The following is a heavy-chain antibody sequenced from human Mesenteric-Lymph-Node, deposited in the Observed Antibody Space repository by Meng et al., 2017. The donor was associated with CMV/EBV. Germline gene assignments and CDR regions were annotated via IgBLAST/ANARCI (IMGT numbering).Heavy chain of an antibody. D-gene: IGHD1-26*01. CDR1: GYTFNSYG. Sequence: ASVKVSCKASGYTFNSYGISWVRQAPGQGLEWMGWISAYNGNKNYAQKLQGRVTMTTDTSTSTAYMELRSLRSDDTAVYYCAREGARWVVGANNWFDPWGQGTLVTVSS. CDR2: ISAYNGNK. J-gene: IGHJ5*02. CDR3: AREGARWVVGANNWFDP. V-gene: IGHV1-18*01.